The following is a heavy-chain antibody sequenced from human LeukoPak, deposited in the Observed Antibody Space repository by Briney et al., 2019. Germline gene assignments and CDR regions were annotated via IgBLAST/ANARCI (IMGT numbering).Heavy chain of an antibody. CDR2: INPRGGST. Sequence: SVKVSCKASGYTFTSYYMHWVRQAPGQGVGWMGIINPRGGSTSYAQKFQGRVTMTRDTSTSTVYMELSSLRSEDTAVYYCASLGYCSGGSCGALKMDIWGQGTMVTVSS. CDR3: ASLGYCSGGSCGALKMDI. J-gene: IGHJ3*02. D-gene: IGHD2-15*01. CDR1: GYTFTSYY. V-gene: IGHV1-46*01.